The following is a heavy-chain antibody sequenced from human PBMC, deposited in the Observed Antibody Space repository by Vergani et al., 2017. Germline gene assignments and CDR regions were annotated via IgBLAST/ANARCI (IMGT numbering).Heavy chain of an antibody. V-gene: IGHV3-66*02. CDR3: TRSECSGTTCYGHYFDL. D-gene: IGHD2-15*01. Sequence: DVDLVESGGGFVQPGGSRRLSCAASGFSFRTFSMFWVRQAPGKGLEWVSVIKSDGRTSYAESVRGRFTISRDTSRNAVYLQMNILRVEDTGVYYCTRSECSGTTCYGHYFDLWGHGILVTVSS. CDR2: IKSDGRT. CDR1: GFSFRTFS. J-gene: IGHJ4*01.